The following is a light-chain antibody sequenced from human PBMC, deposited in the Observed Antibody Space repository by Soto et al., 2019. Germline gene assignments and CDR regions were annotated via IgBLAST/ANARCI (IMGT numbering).Light chain of an antibody. CDR1: QSVSSSY. V-gene: IGKV3-20*01. J-gene: IGKJ1*01. Sequence: EIVLTQSPGTLSLSPGERATLSCRASQSVSSSYLAWYQQKPGQAPSLLIYGASSRATGIPDRFSGSGSGTDFTLTISRLEPEDFAVYYCQQYGSSPPRTFGQGTMVEIK. CDR2: GAS. CDR3: QQYGSSPPRT.